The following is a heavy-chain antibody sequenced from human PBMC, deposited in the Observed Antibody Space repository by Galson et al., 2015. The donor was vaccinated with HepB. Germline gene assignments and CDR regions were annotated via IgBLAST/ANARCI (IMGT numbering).Heavy chain of an antibody. CDR3: AKPLTPDSSGWYRGTNYYGMDV. D-gene: IGHD6-19*01. V-gene: IGHV3-23*01. Sequence: SLRLSCAASGFTFSSYAMSWVRQAPGKGLEWVSAISGSGGSTYYADSVKGRFTISRDNSKNTLYLQMNSLRAEDTAVYYCAKPLTPDSSGWYRGTNYYGMDVRGQGTTVTVSS. J-gene: IGHJ6*02. CDR2: ISGSGGST. CDR1: GFTFSSYA.